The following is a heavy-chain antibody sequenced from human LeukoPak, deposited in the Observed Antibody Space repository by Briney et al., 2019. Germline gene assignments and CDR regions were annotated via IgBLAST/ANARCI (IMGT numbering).Heavy chain of an antibody. CDR2: ISAYNGNT. Sequence: ASVKVSCKASGYTFNTYGISWVRQAPGQGLEWIGWISAYNGNTNYAQRFQGRVTMTTDTSMSTAYVELRSLRSDDTAVYYCARDTATVTTDTNWFDPWGQGTLVTVSS. J-gene: IGHJ5*02. CDR3: ARDTATVTTDTNWFDP. CDR1: GYTFNTYG. V-gene: IGHV1-18*01. D-gene: IGHD4-17*01.